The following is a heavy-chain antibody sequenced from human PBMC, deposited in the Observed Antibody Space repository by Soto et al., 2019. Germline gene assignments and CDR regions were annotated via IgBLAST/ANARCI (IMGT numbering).Heavy chain of an antibody. V-gene: IGHV1-18*01. Sequence: QVQMVQSGAEVRKPGASVKVSCKACGYSFTSYGITWVRQAPGQGLEWMGGTYKSNTNYAQKVQGRDTMTTDTSTSTAYMELRGLTADDTAVYYCARGPTVGDFWGQGTLVTVSS. CDR3: ARGPTVGDF. CDR1: GYSFTSYG. D-gene: IGHD3-16*01. CDR2: TYKSNT. J-gene: IGHJ3*01.